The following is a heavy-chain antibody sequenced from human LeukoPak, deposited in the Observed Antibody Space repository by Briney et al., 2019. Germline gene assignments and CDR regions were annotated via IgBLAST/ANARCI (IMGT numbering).Heavy chain of an antibody. V-gene: IGHV3-7*01. J-gene: IGHJ5*01. Sequence: PGGSLRRSCAASGLTFSTSYMSWLRQAPGKGLEWLANISPDGSNRSYGDSVKGRFIVSRDNAANSLYLQMSSLRVEDTAVYYCARDPHYGAIASWGQGTLVTVSS. CDR1: GLTFSTSY. D-gene: IGHD4-17*01. CDR2: ISPDGSNR. CDR3: ARDPHYGAIAS.